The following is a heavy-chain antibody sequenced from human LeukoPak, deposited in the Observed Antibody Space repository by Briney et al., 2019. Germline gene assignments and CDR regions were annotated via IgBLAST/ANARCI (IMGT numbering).Heavy chain of an antibody. Sequence: GGSLRLSCVAAGFTFRSYAMNWVRPGPGKGREWVATMSASDADTYYADSVKGRFTISRDNSKNTLYLQMNSLRAEDTAVYYCAKGSAVADIYFDYWGQGTLVTVST. CDR3: AKGSAVADIYFDY. J-gene: IGHJ4*02. D-gene: IGHD6-19*01. V-gene: IGHV3-23*01. CDR2: MSASDADT. CDR1: GFTFRSYA.